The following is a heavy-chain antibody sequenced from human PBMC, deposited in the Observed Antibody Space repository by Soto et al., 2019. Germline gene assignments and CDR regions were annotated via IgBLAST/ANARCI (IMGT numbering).Heavy chain of an antibody. Sequence: ASETLSLTCTVSGGSVNSGDYYWGWIRQSPGKGLEWIGSIFYSGTTYYNPSLQGRITISIDTSKNQFSLKLSSVTAADTAVYYCARGTEQQLAWWLFDYWGQGTLVTVSS. V-gene: IGHV4-30-4*01. D-gene: IGHD6-13*01. CDR1: GGSVNSGDYY. J-gene: IGHJ4*02. CDR3: ARGTEQQLAWWLFDY. CDR2: IFYSGTT.